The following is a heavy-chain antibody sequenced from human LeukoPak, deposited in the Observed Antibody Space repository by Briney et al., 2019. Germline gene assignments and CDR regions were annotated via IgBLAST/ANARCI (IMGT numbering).Heavy chain of an antibody. D-gene: IGHD3-10*01. J-gene: IGHJ6*03. V-gene: IGHV4-34*01. CDR3: ARGPWFGELGYYYYYMDV. CDR2: INHSGST. CDR1: GGSFSGYY. Sequence: PSETLSLTCAVYGGSFSGYYWSWIRQPPGKGLEWIGEINHSGSTNYNPSLKSRGTISVDTSKNQFSLKLSSVTAADTAVYYCARGPWFGELGYYYYYMDVWGKGTTVTVSS.